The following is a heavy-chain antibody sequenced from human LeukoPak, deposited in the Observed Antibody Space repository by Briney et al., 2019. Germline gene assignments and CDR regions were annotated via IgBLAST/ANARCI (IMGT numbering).Heavy chain of an antibody. D-gene: IGHD4-17*01. CDR1: GFTFTNYV. CDR3: ARSMTTVFLYRFDY. Sequence: GGSLRLSCAVSGFTFTNYVMHWVRQAPGKGLEWVALIWYDGSNKNYADSVKGRFTISRDNSKDTLDLQMNSLRAEDTAVYYCARSMTTVFLYRFDYWGPGTLVTVSS. J-gene: IGHJ4*02. CDR2: IWYDGSNK. V-gene: IGHV3-33*01.